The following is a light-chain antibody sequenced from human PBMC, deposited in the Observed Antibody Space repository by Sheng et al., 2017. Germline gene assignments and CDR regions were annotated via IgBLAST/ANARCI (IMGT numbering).Light chain of an antibody. CDR2: EAT. CDR1: SRIDNY. J-gene: IGKJ1*01. Sequence: IQMTQSPPYVSASVGDRVTISCRADSRIDNYVAWYQQRAGEPPKLLINEATNLQASVPPRFSGSASGKEFTLTIASLQPDDAAIYFCQQHSAWFWTFGPGTQV. CDR3: QQHSAWFWT. V-gene: IGKV1-5*01.